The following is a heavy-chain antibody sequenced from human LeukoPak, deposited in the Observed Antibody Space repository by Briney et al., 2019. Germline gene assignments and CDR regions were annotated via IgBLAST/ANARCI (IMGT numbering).Heavy chain of an antibody. CDR3: AKGFDFDWLEALSELDY. CDR2: ISYDGSNK. Sequence: GRSLRLSCAASGFTFSSYGMHWVRQAPGKGLEWVAIISYDGSNKYYADSVKGRFTISRDNSKNTLYLQMNSLRAEDTAVYYCAKGFDFDWLEALSELDYWGQGTLVTVSS. J-gene: IGHJ4*02. V-gene: IGHV3-30*18. D-gene: IGHD3-9*01. CDR1: GFTFSSYG.